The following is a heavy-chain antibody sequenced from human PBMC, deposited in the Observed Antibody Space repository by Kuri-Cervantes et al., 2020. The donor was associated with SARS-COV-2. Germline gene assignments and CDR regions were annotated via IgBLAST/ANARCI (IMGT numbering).Heavy chain of an antibody. V-gene: IGHV1-69*01. CDR1: GGTFSSYA. CDR2: IIPIFGTA. Sequence: GGSLRLSCKASGGTFSSYAISWVRQAPGQGLEWMGGIIPIFGTANYAQKFQGRVTITADGSTSTAYMELSSLRSEDTAVYYCARDFVSVSSSSHYYYGMDVWGQGTTVTVSS. J-gene: IGHJ6*02. D-gene: IGHD6-6*01. CDR3: ARDFVSVSSSSHYYYGMDV.